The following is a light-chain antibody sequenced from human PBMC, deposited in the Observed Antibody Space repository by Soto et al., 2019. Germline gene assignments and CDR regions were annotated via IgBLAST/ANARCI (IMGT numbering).Light chain of an antibody. CDR3: AACDDNLSGPFYV. CDR1: SSSIGSNY. Sequence: QSALTQPPSASGTPGQGVTMSCSGSSSSIGSNYVYWYQQLPGTAPKLLIYRNNQRPSGVPDRFSGSKSGTSASLAISGLRSEDEADYYCAACDDNLSGPFYVFGPGTKVTVL. J-gene: IGLJ1*01. V-gene: IGLV1-47*01. CDR2: RNN.